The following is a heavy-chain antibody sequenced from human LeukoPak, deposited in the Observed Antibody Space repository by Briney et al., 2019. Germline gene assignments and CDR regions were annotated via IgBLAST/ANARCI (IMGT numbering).Heavy chain of an antibody. CDR2: IYYSGST. V-gene: IGHV4-39*07. J-gene: IGHJ4*02. CDR1: GGSISSSSYY. Sequence: SETLSLTCTVSGGSISSSSYYWGWIRQPPGKGLEWIGSIYYSGSTYYNPSLKSRVTISVDTSKNQFSLKLSSVTAADTAVYYCARGPYDFWSGYYIDYWGQGTLVTVSS. D-gene: IGHD3-3*01. CDR3: ARGPYDFWSGYYIDY.